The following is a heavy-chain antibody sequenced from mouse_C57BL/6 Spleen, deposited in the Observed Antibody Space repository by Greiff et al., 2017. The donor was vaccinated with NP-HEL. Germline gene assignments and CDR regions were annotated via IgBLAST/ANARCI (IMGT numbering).Heavy chain of an antibody. CDR3: ARRYYGSRDWYFDV. D-gene: IGHD1-1*01. CDR1: GYTFTNYW. V-gene: IGHV1-63*01. J-gene: IGHJ1*03. Sequence: VQLQQSGAELVRPGTSVKMSCKASGYTFTNYWLGWAKQRPGHGLEWIVDIYPGGGYTNYNEKFKGKATLPADKSSSTAYMQFSSLTSEDSAIYYLARRYYGSRDWYFDVWGTGTTVTVAS. CDR2: IYPGGGYT.